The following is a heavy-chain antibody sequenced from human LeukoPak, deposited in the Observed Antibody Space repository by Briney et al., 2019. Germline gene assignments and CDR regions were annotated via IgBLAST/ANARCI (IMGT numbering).Heavy chain of an antibody. V-gene: IGHV3-66*01. CDR1: GFTVSSNY. Sequence: GGSLRLSCAASGFTVSSNYMSWVREAPGKGLEWVSVIYSSGSTYYADSVKGRFTISRDNSKNTLYLQMNSLRAEDTAVYYCAVVYDTPTFDIWGQGTMVTVSS. D-gene: IGHD3-9*01. CDR2: IYSSGST. CDR3: AVVYDTPTFDI. J-gene: IGHJ3*02.